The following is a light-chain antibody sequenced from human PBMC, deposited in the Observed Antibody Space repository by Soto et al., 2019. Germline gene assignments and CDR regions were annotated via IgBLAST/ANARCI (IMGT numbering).Light chain of an antibody. CDR3: SSYTSSSTLV. CDR2: DVS. V-gene: IGLV2-14*01. Sequence: QYVLTQPASVSGSPGQSITISCTGTSSDVGGYNYVSWYQQHPGKAPKLMIYDVSNRPSGVSNLFSGSKSGNTASLTISGLQAEDEADYYCSSYTSSSTLVFGGGTKLTVL. J-gene: IGLJ2*01. CDR1: SSDVGGYNY.